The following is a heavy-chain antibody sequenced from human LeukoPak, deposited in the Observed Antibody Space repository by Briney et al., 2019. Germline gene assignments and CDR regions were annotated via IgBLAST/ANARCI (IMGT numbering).Heavy chain of an antibody. CDR3: ARARIDCSSTSCDDAFDI. D-gene: IGHD2-2*01. V-gene: IGHV1-8*01. Sequence: GASVKVSCKASGYTFTSYDINWVRQATGQGLEWMGWMNPNSGNTGYAQKFQGRVTMTRNTSISTAYMELSSLRSEDTAVYCCARARIDCSSTSCDDAFDIWGQGTMVTVSS. J-gene: IGHJ3*02. CDR1: GYTFTSYD. CDR2: MNPNSGNT.